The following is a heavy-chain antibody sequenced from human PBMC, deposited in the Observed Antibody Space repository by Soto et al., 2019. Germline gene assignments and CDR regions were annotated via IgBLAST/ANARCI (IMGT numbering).Heavy chain of an antibody. J-gene: IGHJ4*01. Sequence: GSLRLSCAASVFTFSSYAMNWVRQAPGKGLEWVSVISGSGGSTYYADSVKGRFTISRDNSKNTLDLQMNSLRAEDTAVYYCAKATYSSSWFNLGYWGHGTLVTVSS. CDR1: VFTFSSYA. D-gene: IGHD6-13*01. V-gene: IGHV3-23*01. CDR3: AKATYSSSWFNLGY. CDR2: ISGSGGST.